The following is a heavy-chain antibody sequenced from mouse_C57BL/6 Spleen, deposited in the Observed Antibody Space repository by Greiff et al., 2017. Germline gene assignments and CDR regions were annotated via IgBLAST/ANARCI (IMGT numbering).Heavy chain of an antibody. CDR1: GFTFSSYA. J-gene: IGHJ4*01. CDR2: ISSGGDYI. D-gene: IGHD2-4*01. CDR3: TRDSLYYDYDDYAMDY. V-gene: IGHV5-9-1*02. Sequence: EVMLVESGEGLVKPGGSLKLSCAASGFTFSSYAMSWVRQTPEKRLEWVAYISSGGDYIYYADTVKGRFTIYRDNARNTLYLQMSSLKSDDTAMYYCTRDSLYYDYDDYAMDYWGQGTSVTVAS.